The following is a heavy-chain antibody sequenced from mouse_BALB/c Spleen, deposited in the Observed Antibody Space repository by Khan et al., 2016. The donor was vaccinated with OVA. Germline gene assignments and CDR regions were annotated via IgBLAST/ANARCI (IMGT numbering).Heavy chain of an antibody. CDR3: ARVYGRDFDY. D-gene: IGHD2-10*02. CDR2: ISYSGNI. Sequence: EVQLVESGPGLVKSSQSLSLTCTVTGYSITSDYAWNWIRQFPGNKLEWMGYISYSGNINYNPSLKSRISITRDTSKNQFFLQLNSGTTEDTATYYCARVYGRDFDYWGQGTTHTVSS. CDR1: GYSITSDYA. V-gene: IGHV3-2*02. J-gene: IGHJ2*01.